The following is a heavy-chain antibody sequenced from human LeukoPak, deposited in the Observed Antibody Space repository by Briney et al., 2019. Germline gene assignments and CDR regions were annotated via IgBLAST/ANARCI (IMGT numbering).Heavy chain of an antibody. CDR2: IIPILGIA. Sequence: SVNVSCKASGGTFSIYAISWVRQAPGQGLEWMGRIIPILGIANYAQKFQGRVTITADKSTSTAYMELSSLRSEDTAVYYCARSNYYDSSGRRNDAFDIWGQGTMVTVSS. D-gene: IGHD3-22*01. J-gene: IGHJ3*02. V-gene: IGHV1-69*04. CDR3: ARSNYYDSSGRRNDAFDI. CDR1: GGTFSIYA.